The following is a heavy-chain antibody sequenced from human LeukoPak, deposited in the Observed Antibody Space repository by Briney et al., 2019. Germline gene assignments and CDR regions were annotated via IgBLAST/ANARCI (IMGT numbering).Heavy chain of an antibody. Sequence: PGGSLRLSCATSGFIFNYYAMSWVRQAPGKGLEWVSGISGSDGSTYYADSVKGRFSISRDNSKKTLFLQLNTLTAEDTAIYYCAKDRSYGSGTLYPLFDFRGLGTLVTVSS. V-gene: IGHV3-23*01. CDR2: ISGSDGST. J-gene: IGHJ4*02. CDR3: AKDRSYGSGTLYPLFDF. D-gene: IGHD3-10*01. CDR1: GFIFNYYA.